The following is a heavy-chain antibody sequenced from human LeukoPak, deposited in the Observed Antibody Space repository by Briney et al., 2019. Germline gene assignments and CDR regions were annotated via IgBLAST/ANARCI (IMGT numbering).Heavy chain of an antibody. J-gene: IGHJ5*02. CDR1: GIPFSSFG. D-gene: IGHD4-17*01. CDR2: IWYDGSNK. V-gene: IGHV3-33*01. CDR3: ARDGTVTAGPFDP. Sequence: GGSLRLSCAAPGIPFSSFGMHWLRQAPGKGLEWVAFIWYDGSNKYYADSVKGRFTISRDNSKNTLYLQMNSLTAEDTAMYYCARDGTVTAGPFDPWGGGTLVTVSS.